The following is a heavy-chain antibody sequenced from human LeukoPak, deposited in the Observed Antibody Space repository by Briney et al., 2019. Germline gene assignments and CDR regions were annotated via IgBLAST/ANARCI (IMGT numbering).Heavy chain of an antibody. J-gene: IGHJ3*02. D-gene: IGHD3-3*01. Sequence: GGSLRLSCEASGFTFNSYSFNWVRQAPGKGLEWISYINSVGGTTFYADSVKGRFTIPRDNAKNTLYLQMDSLRAEDAAIYYCASPEWLPDSFDIWGQGTMVTVSS. V-gene: IGHV3-48*04. CDR1: GFTFNSYS. CDR2: INSVGGTT. CDR3: ASPEWLPDSFDI.